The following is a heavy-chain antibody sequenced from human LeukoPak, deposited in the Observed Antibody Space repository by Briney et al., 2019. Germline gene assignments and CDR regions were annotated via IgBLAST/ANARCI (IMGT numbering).Heavy chain of an antibody. V-gene: IGHV3-30-3*01. J-gene: IGHJ4*02. CDR3: AKDPLFY. CDR1: GFTFSSYA. CDR2: ISYDGSNK. Sequence: GRSLRLSCAASGFTFSSYAMHWVRQAPGKGLEWVAVISYDGSNKYYADSVKGRFTISRDNSKNTLYLQMNSLRAEDTAVYYCAKDPLFYWGQGTLVTVSS.